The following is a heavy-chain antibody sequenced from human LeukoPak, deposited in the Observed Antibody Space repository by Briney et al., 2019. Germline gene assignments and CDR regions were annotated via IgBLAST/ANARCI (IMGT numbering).Heavy chain of an antibody. V-gene: IGHV4-34*01. CDR1: GGSFSGYY. CDR3: ARDLYYAGCDY. Sequence: SETLSLTCAVYGGSFSGYYWSWIRQPPGKGLEWIGEINHSGSTNYNPSLKSRVTISVDTSKNQFSLKLSSVTAADTAVYYCARDLYYAGCDYWGQGTLVTVSS. J-gene: IGHJ4*02. CDR2: INHSGST. D-gene: IGHD3-22*01.